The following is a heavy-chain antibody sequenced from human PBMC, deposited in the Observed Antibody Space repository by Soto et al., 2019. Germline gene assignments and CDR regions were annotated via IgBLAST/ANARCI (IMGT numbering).Heavy chain of an antibody. CDR3: AKDSRGAFGN. CDR2: ISYDGSNK. D-gene: IGHD2-15*01. Sequence: PGETLRHSSGTSGFTFSNYTMHRLRQAPGNGLRWVADISYDGSNKYFADSVKRRFTISRDNSKNTLYLQMNSLRAEDTAVYYCAKDSRGAFGNWGQGTLV. J-gene: IGHJ4*02. CDR1: GFTFSNYT. V-gene: IGHV3-30-3*01.